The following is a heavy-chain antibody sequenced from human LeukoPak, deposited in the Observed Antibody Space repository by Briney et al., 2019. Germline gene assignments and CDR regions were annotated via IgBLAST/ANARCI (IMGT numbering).Heavy chain of an antibody. J-gene: IGHJ4*02. V-gene: IGHV3-20*04. CDR1: GFTFDDYG. D-gene: IGHD6-13*01. CDR2: INWNGGST. CDR3: ARDLGAGYSSS. Sequence: GGSLRLSCAASGFTFDDYGMSWVRHAPGKGLEWVSGINWNGGSTGYADSVEGRFTISRDNAKNSLYLQMNSLRAEDTALYYCARDLGAGYSSSWGQGTLVTVSS.